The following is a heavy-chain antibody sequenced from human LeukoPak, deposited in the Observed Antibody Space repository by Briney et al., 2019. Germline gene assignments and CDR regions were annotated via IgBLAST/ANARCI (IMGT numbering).Heavy chain of an antibody. CDR1: GFTFSSHA. J-gene: IGHJ4*02. V-gene: IGHV3-48*01. CDR3: AMRFDY. Sequence: GGSLGLSCAASGFTFSSHALTWVRQAPGKGLEWVSYISVGGSAIYYADSVKGRFTISRDDAKNSLYLQMNSLRVEDTAVYYCAMRFDYWGQGTLVTVSS. CDR2: ISVGGSAI.